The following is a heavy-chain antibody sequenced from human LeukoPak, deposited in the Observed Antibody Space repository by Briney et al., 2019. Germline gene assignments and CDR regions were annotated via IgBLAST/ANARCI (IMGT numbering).Heavy chain of an antibody. CDR1: GFTFGEYT. CDR2: IRIKGYGGTT. CDR3: TSESGGIVVFSDY. J-gene: IGHJ4*02. D-gene: IGHD3-22*01. Sequence: GGSLRLSCTPSGFTFGEYTMSWVRQAPGKGLEWVGFIRIKGYGGTTEYAASVKGRFNISRVDSKSIAYLQRISMTVRDTDVYYGTSESGGIVVFSDYWGQGTLVTVSS. V-gene: IGHV3-49*04.